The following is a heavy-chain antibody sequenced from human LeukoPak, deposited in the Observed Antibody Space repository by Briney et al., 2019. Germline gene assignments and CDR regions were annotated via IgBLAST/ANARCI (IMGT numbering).Heavy chain of an antibody. CDR2: IKEDGSQK. CDR3: ARTIRGY. Sequence: AGGSLRLSCSASAFTFSNYWMSWVRQAPGKVLEWEANIKEDGSQKHYVDSMKGRFTISRDNAKSSLYLQMNSLRVEETAVYYCARTIRGYWGQGTLVTVSS. D-gene: IGHD3-10*01. V-gene: IGHV3-7*03. J-gene: IGHJ4*02. CDR1: AFTFSNYW.